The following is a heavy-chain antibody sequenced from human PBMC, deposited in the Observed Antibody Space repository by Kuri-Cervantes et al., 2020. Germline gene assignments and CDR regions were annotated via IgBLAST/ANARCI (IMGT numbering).Heavy chain of an antibody. CDR2: ISSSGSTI. CDR3: ARAYYGSGSYYKGYGMDV. CDR1: GFTFSDYY. D-gene: IGHD3-10*01. J-gene: IGHJ6*02. Sequence: GGSLRLSCAASGFTFSDYYMSWIRQAPGKGLEWVSYISSSGSTIYYADSVKGRFTISRDNAENSLYLQMNSLRAEDTAVYYCARAYYGSGSYYKGYGMDVWGQGTTVTVSS. V-gene: IGHV3-11*01.